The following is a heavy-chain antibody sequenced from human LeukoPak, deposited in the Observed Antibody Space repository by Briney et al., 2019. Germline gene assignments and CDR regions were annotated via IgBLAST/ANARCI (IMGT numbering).Heavy chain of an antibody. J-gene: IGHJ5*02. D-gene: IGHD5-24*01. Sequence: SETLSLTCAVSGGSISSSNWWSWVRQPPGKGLEWIGEIYHSGSTNYNPSLKSRVTISVDKSKNQFSLKLSSVTAADTAVYYCARDYRDGYNYEWFDPWGQGTLVTVSS. CDR3: ARDYRDGYNYEWFDP. CDR2: IYHSGST. V-gene: IGHV4-4*02. CDR1: GGSISSSNW.